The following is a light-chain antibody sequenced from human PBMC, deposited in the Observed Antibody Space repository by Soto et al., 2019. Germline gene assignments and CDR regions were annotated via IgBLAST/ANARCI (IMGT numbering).Light chain of an antibody. CDR1: QSVSGY. Sequence: EIVLTQSPDTLSLSPGERATLSCRASQSVSGYLGWYQQKPGQAPRLLIYDASNRAYGVPARFGGSGSGTNFTLTIASLEPDDFAVYYCQQRSNWPYLTFGGGTRV. J-gene: IGKJ4*01. V-gene: IGKV3-11*01. CDR2: DAS. CDR3: QQRSNWPYLT.